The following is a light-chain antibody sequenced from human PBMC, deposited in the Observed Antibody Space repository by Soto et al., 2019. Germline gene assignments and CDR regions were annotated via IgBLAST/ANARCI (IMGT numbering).Light chain of an antibody. CDR3: QQYGSSPPRFT. V-gene: IGKV3-20*01. Sequence: EIVFTQSPGTLSLSPGEIATLSCRASQSVSSSYLAWYQQKPGQAPRLLIYGASSRATGIPDRFSGSGSGTDFTLTISRLEPEDFAVYYCQQYGSSPPRFTFGPGTKVDIK. CDR1: QSVSSSY. CDR2: GAS. J-gene: IGKJ3*01.